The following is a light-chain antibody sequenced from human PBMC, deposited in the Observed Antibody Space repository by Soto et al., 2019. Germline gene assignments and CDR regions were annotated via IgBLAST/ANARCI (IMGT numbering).Light chain of an antibody. Sequence: EIVLTQSPATLSLSPGERATLSCRASHSVDIYVDWYQQKPGQAPRLLIYDASKRATGIAARFSGSGSGTDFTLTSSSLESEDFAVYYWQQRHKWITFGQGTRLET. J-gene: IGKJ5*01. CDR3: QQRHKWIT. V-gene: IGKV3-11*01. CDR1: HSVDIY. CDR2: DAS.